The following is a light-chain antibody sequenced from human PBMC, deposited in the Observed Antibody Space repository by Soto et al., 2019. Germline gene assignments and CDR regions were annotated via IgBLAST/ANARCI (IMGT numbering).Light chain of an antibody. CDR1: QSISSW. Sequence: DIQMTQSPSTLSASVGDRVSITCRASQSISSWLAWYQQKPGKAPKLLIYKASSLQSGVPSRFSGSGSGTEFTLTISSLHPDDFATYYCQQYNNWPPWTFGQGTEVDI. CDR2: KAS. CDR3: QQYNNWPPWT. J-gene: IGKJ1*01. V-gene: IGKV1-5*03.